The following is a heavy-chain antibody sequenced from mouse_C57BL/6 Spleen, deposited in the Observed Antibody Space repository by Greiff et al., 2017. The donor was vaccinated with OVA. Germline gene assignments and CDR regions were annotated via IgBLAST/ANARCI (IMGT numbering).Heavy chain of an antibody. CDR3: ARGDYYGSSYYAMDY. Sequence: EVQVVESGGGLVQPGGSLKLSCAASGFTFSDYYMYWVRQTPEKRLEWVAYISNGGGSTYYPDTVKGRFTISRDNAKNTLYLQMSRLKSEDTAMYYCARGDYYGSSYYAMDYWGQGTSVTVSS. J-gene: IGHJ4*01. D-gene: IGHD1-1*01. V-gene: IGHV5-12*01. CDR2: ISNGGGST. CDR1: GFTFSDYY.